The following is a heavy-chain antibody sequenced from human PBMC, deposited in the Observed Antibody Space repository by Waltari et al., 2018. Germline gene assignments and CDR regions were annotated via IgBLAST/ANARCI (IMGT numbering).Heavy chain of an antibody. V-gene: IGHV4-59*11. J-gene: IGHJ3*02. CDR1: GGSISSHY. D-gene: IGHD2-15*01. CDR2: IYYSGST. CDR3: ARDRCSGGSCYSGAFDI. Sequence: QVQLQESGPGLVKPSETLSLTCTVSGGSISSHYWSWIRPPPGKGLEWIGYIYYSGSTNYNPSLKSRVTISVDTSKNQFSLKLSSVTAADTAVYYCARDRCSGGSCYSGAFDIWGQGTMVTVSS.